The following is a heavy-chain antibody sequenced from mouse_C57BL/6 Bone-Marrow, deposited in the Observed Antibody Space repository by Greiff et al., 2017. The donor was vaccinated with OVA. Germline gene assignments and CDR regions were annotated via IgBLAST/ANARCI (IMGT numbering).Heavy chain of an antibody. J-gene: IGHJ4*01. Sequence: EVQLQQSGPELVKPGASVKISCKASGYTFTDYYMNWVKQSHGKSLEWIGDINPNNGGTSYNQKFKGKATLTVDKSSSTAYMELRSLTSEDSAVYYCARFSRYDAMDYWGQGTSVTVSS. V-gene: IGHV1-26*01. CDR3: ARFSRYDAMDY. CDR1: GYTFTDYY. CDR2: INPNNGGT.